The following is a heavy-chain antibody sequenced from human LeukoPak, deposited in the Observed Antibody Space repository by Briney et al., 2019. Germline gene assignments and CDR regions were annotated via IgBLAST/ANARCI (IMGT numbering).Heavy chain of an antibody. CDR2: IYYSGNT. D-gene: IGHD3-22*01. V-gene: IGHV4-31*03. J-gene: IGHJ4*02. CDR1: GGSISSGGYY. CDR3: ARNSSGYYIDY. Sequence: SQTLSLTCTVSGGSISSGGYYSSWIRQHPGKGLEWIGYIYYSGNTYYNPSLKSRVGISVDTSKNQFSLKLSSVTAADTAVYYCARNSSGYYIDYWGQGILVTVSS.